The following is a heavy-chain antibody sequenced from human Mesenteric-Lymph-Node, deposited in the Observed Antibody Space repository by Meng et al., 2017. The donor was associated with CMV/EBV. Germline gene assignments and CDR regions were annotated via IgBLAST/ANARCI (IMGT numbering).Heavy chain of an antibody. CDR1: GYTFTSYD. Sequence: ASVKVSCKASGYTFTSYDINWVRQAPGQGLEWMGWMNLRSGSAGSAQKFQGRVTMTRDTSITTAYMELSSLRSEDTAVYYCASVGGSIDHWGQGTLVTVSS. CDR3: ASVGGSIDH. J-gene: IGHJ4*02. CDR2: MNLRSGSA. D-gene: IGHD3-16*01. V-gene: IGHV1-8*02.